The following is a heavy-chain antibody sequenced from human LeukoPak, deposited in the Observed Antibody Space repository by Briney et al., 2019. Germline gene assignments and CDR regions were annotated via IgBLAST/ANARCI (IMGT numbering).Heavy chain of an antibody. CDR1: GFTFSSYA. V-gene: IGHV3-23*01. CDR3: AKKGGQGLNYFDY. J-gene: IGHJ4*02. D-gene: IGHD1-26*01. Sequence: GGSLRLSCVASGFTFSSYAMSWVRQAPGKGLEWVSGISVSGGSTHYADSLRGRFTISRDNSKTTLYLQMNSLTAENTAVYYCAKKGGQGLNYFDYWGQGTLVTVSS. CDR2: ISVSGGST.